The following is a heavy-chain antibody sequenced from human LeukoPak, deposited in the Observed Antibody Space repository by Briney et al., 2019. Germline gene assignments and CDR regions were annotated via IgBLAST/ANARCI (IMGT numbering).Heavy chain of an antibody. CDR3: ASASRHIAAIVTGFDY. V-gene: IGHV4-59*08. Sequence: SETLSLTCTVSGGSISSYSWSWIRQPPGKGLEWIGYIYYSGSTNYNPSLKSRVTISVDTSKNQFSLKLSSVTATDTAVYYCASASRHIAAIVTGFDYWGQGTLVTVSA. CDR1: GGSISSYS. J-gene: IGHJ4*02. D-gene: IGHD6-13*01. CDR2: IYYSGST.